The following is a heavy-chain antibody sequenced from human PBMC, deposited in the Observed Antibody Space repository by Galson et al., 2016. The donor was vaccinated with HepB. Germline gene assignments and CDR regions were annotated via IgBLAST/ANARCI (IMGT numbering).Heavy chain of an antibody. CDR1: GASISSSKW. J-gene: IGHJ4*02. CDR3: ARIVMIGAGEGIDY. CDR2: IAQNGRT. V-gene: IGHV4-4*02. D-gene: IGHD2-15*01. Sequence: LSLTCAVSGASISSSKWWSWVRQSPGKGLEWIGEIAQNGRTDYNPSLRSRATISVDKSKNLISLNVKSVTAADTAVYYCARIVMIGAGEGIDYWGQGTLVTVSS.